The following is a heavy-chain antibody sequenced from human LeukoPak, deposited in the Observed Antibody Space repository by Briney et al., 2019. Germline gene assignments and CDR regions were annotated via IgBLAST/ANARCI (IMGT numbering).Heavy chain of an antibody. CDR2: ISGSGGST. CDR3: ARGWDGSGSYYYFDY. V-gene: IGHV3-23*01. D-gene: IGHD3-10*01. CDR1: GFIFSNYG. J-gene: IGHJ4*02. Sequence: GGSLRLSCAASGFIFSNYGMSWVRQAPGKGLEWVSAISGSGGSTYYADSVKGRFTISRDNSKNTLYLQMNSLRAEDTAVYYCARGWDGSGSYYYFDYWGQGTLVTVSS.